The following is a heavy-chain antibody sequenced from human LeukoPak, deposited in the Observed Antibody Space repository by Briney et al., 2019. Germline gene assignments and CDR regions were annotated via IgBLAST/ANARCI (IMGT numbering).Heavy chain of an antibody. D-gene: IGHD2-15*01. J-gene: IGHJ4*02. Sequence: PGGSLRLSCAASGFNFINYWMSWVRQAPGKGLEWVANVKEDGTTKQYADSVKGRFTISRDNAKNSLYLQMDSLRAEDTAVYYCVSQEVVPHWGQGTLVSVSS. CDR1: GFNFINYW. CDR2: VKEDGTTK. CDR3: VSQEVVPH. V-gene: IGHV3-7*01.